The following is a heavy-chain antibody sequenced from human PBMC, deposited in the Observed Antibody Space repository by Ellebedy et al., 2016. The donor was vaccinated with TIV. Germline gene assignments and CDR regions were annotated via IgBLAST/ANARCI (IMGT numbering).Heavy chain of an antibody. J-gene: IGHJ6*02. CDR2: ISSSGTSI. CDR3: ARDPAPGTGYYYYGLDV. D-gene: IGHD6-13*01. V-gene: IGHV3-48*03. Sequence: PGGSLRLSCAASGFTFSSYEMNWVRQAPGKGLEWISYISSSGTSIYYADSVRGRFTMSRDNAKNSLYLQMNSLRAEDTAVYYCARDPAPGTGYYYYGLDVWGQGTTVTVS. CDR1: GFTFSSYE.